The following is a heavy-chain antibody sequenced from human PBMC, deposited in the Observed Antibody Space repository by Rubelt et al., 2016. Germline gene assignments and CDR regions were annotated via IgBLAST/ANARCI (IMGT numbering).Heavy chain of an antibody. V-gene: IGHV4-34*01. CDR3: ARAWGTRSLLRGAIDI. D-gene: IGHD3-3*01. CDR1: GGSLSGYY. Sequence: QVQLQQWGAGLLKPSETLSLTCAVYGGSLSGYYWTWIRQSPGKGLEWIGEINHSGSTNYNPSLKSRVTISADTSKNQFSLKVTSVTAADTAVYFCARAWGTRSLLRGAIDIWGQGTTVTVSS. CDR2: INHSGST. J-gene: IGHJ6*02.